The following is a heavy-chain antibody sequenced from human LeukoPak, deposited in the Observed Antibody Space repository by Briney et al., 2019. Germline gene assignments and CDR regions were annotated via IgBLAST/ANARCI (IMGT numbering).Heavy chain of an antibody. V-gene: IGHV4-30-4*01. CDR3: ARDLRGLNWIDP. CDR2: IYYNGNT. Sequence: SETLSLTCTVSGGSISSGDSYWTWIRQPPGKGLEWIGYIYYNGNTYYNPSLKSRLTISVDVSRDEFSLKLSSVTATDTAVYYRARDLRGLNWIDPWGQGTLVTVSS. J-gene: IGHJ5*02. CDR1: GGSISSGDSY. D-gene: IGHD3-9*01.